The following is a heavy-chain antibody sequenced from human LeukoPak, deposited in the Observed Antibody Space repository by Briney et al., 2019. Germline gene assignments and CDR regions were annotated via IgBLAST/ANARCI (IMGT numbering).Heavy chain of an antibody. CDR2: INPNSGGT. CDR3: AREAGMARGGLNWFDP. D-gene: IGHD3-10*01. Sequence: ASVKVSCKASGYTFTGYYMHWVRQAPGQGLEWMGWINPNSGGTNYAQKFQGRVTMTRDTSISTAYMELSSLRSEDTAVYYCAREAGMARGGLNWFDPWGQGTLVTVSS. V-gene: IGHV1-2*02. CDR1: GYTFTGYY. J-gene: IGHJ5*02.